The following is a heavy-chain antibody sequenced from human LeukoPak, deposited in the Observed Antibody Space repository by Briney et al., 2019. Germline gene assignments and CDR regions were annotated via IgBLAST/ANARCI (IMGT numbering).Heavy chain of an antibody. J-gene: IGHJ4*02. D-gene: IGHD5-18*01. V-gene: IGHV3-21*01. CDR3: VRDSLVGYGHRYSDC. CDR1: GFTFSSYE. Sequence: GGSLRLSCAASGFTFSSYEMNWVRQAPGKGLEWVSSISSSSSYIYYADSVKGRFTISRDNAKNSLYLQMNSLRVEDTAVYYCVRDSLVGYGHRYSDCWGQGTLVTVSS. CDR2: ISSSSSYI.